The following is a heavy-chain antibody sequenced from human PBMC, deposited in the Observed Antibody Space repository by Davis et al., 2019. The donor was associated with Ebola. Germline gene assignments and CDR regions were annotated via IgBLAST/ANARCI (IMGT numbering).Heavy chain of an antibody. Sequence: GESLKISCAASGFTFSDYDMNWVRQAPGKGLEWISYIRNSGISIYYADSVKGRFTISRDNAKNSLYLQMNSLSVEDTAVYYCAREGFGGGSFWGQGILVTVSS. J-gene: IGHJ4*02. CDR2: IRNSGISI. V-gene: IGHV3-11*01. CDR3: AREGFGGGSF. CDR1: GFTFSDYD. D-gene: IGHD3-16*01.